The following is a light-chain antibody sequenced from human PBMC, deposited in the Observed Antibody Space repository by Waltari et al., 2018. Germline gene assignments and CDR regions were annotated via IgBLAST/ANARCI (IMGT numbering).Light chain of an antibody. J-gene: IGKJ2*01. V-gene: IGKV1-39*01. CDR3: QQSYSSPYT. CDR1: QSISSY. Sequence: DIQMTQSPSSLSASVGDSVTITCRASQSISSYLNWYQQTPGKAPKFLIFAASRLQSGVPSRFSGSVSVTDCPLTISSVQPEDFATYVCQQSYSSPYTFGQGTKVEIK. CDR2: AAS.